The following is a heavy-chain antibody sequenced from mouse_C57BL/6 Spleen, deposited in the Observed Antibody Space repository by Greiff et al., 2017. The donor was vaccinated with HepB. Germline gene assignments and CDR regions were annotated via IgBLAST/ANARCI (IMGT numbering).Heavy chain of an antibody. Sequence: EVQRVESEGGLVQPGSSMKLSCTASGFTFSDYYMAWVGQVPEKGLEWVANINYDGSSTYYLDSLKSRFIISRDNAKNILYLQMSSLKSEDTATYYCARDHSYFDYWGQGTTLTVSS. CDR3: ARDHSYFDY. CDR1: GFTFSDYY. CDR2: INYDGSST. V-gene: IGHV5-16*01. J-gene: IGHJ2*01.